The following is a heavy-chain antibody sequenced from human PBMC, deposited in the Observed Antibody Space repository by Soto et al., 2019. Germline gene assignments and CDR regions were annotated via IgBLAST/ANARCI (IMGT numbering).Heavy chain of an antibody. CDR3: ARDRFDYYDSSGYWRFDP. V-gene: IGHV3-48*01. CDR1: GFTFSSYS. Sequence: EVQLVESGGGLVQPGGSLRLSCAASGFTFSSYSMSWVRQAPGKGLEWVSYISSSSRTIYYADSVKGRFTISRDNAKNSLYLQMNSLRAEDTAVYYCARDRFDYYDSSGYWRFDPWGQGTLVTVSS. D-gene: IGHD3-22*01. J-gene: IGHJ5*02. CDR2: ISSSSRTI.